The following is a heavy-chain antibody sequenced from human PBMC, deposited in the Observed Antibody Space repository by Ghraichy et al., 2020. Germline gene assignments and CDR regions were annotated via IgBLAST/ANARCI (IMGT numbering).Heavy chain of an antibody. D-gene: IGHD6-19*01. Sequence: GGSLRLSCAASGFSFSRYGMHWVRQGPGKGLEWVAVIWYDGSLKYYADSVKGRFTISRDNSKNTLYLQMNSLRAEDTAVYYCASGFFSDSYTYGWYSFNFWGQGTLVTVSS. CDR3: ASGFFSDSYTYGWYSFNF. V-gene: IGHV3-33*01. CDR1: GFSFSRYG. CDR2: IWYDGSLK. J-gene: IGHJ4*02.